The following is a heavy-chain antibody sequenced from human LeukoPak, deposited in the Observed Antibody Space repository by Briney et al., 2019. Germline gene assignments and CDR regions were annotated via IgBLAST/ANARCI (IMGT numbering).Heavy chain of an antibody. CDR2: ISAYNGNT. CDR3: ARGPRDTMVRGVIITSWFDP. CDR1: GYTFTSYG. J-gene: IGHJ5*02. V-gene: IGHV1-18*04. Sequence: PGASVKVSCKASGYTFTSYGISWVRQAPGQGLEWMGWISAYNGNTNYAQKLQGRVTMTTDTSTSTAYMELRSLRSDDTAVYYCARGPRDTMVRGVIITSWFDPWGQGTLVTVSS. D-gene: IGHD3-10*01.